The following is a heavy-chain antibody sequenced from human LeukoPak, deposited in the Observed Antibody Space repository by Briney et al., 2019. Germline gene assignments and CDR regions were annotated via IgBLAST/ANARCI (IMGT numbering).Heavy chain of an antibody. CDR3: ARAPPFIATPSEFDY. CDR1: GGSISSYY. V-gene: IGHV4-59*01. J-gene: IGHJ4*02. CDR2: IYYSGST. Sequence: SETLSPTCTVSGGSISSYYWSWIRQPPGKGLEWIGYIYYSGSTNYNPSLKSRVTISVDTSKNQFSLKLSSVTAADTAVYYCARAPPFIATPSEFDYWGQGTLVTVSS. D-gene: IGHD6-13*01.